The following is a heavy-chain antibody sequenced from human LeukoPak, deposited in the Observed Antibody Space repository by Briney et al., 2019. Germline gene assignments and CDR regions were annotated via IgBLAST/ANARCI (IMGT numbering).Heavy chain of an antibody. D-gene: IGHD6-6*01. V-gene: IGHV4-59*01. CDR3: ARDPIGSIAARRRLDYYYGMDV. CDR2: IYYSGST. Sequence: SETLSLTCTVSGGSISSYYWSWIWQPPGKGLEWIGYIYYSGSTNYNPSLKSRVTISVDTSKNQFSLKLSSVTAADTAVYYCARDPIGSIAARRRLDYYYGMDVWGQGTTVTVSS. CDR1: GGSISSYY. J-gene: IGHJ6*02.